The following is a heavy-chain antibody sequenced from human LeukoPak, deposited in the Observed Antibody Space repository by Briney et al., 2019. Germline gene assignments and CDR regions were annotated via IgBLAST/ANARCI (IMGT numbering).Heavy chain of an antibody. CDR2: IWYDGSKE. Sequence: GTSLRLSCAASGYTFSSHGMYWVRQAPGKGLEWVALIWYDGSKEDYADSVKGRFSVSRDNSENMLYLQMNSLRDEDTAMYYCERLYSSGWSDYWGQGTLVTVSS. J-gene: IGHJ4*02. D-gene: IGHD6-19*01. CDR3: ERLYSSGWSDY. V-gene: IGHV3-33*01. CDR1: GYTFSSHG.